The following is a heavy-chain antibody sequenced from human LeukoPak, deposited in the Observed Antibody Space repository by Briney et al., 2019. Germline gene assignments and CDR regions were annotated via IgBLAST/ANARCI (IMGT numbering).Heavy chain of an antibody. CDR2: ISSSGSTI. V-gene: IGHV3-48*03. CDR3: ARVDSSGSAPDY. CDR1: GFTFSSYE. J-gene: IGHJ4*02. D-gene: IGHD3-22*01. Sequence: PGGSLRLSCAASGFTFSSYEMNWVRQAPGKGLEWVSYISSSGSTIYYADSVKGRFTISRDNAKNSLYLQMNSLRAEDTAVYYCARVDSSGSAPDYWGQGTLVTVSS.